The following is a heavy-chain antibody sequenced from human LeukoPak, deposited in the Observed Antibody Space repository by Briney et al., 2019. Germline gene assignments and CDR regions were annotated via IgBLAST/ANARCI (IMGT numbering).Heavy chain of an antibody. CDR1: GFTFSRYE. Sequence: PGGSLRLSCAASGFTFSRYEMNWVRQAPGKGLEWVSYISSSGSTIYYADSVKGRFTISRDNAKNSLYLQMNSLRAEDTAVYYCARTLREYSSGTYYYYYGMDVWGQGTTVTVSS. D-gene: IGHD6-19*01. CDR2: ISSSGSTI. CDR3: ARTLREYSSGTYYYYYGMDV. J-gene: IGHJ6*02. V-gene: IGHV3-48*03.